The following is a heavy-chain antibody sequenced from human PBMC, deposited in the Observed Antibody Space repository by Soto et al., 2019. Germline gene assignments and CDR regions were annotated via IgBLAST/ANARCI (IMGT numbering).Heavy chain of an antibody. J-gene: IGHJ4*02. V-gene: IGHV4-59*11. CDR1: GGYISSHD. Sequence: PSETLSLTCTVAGGYISSHDCSWFRQPPGKGLEWIGYIYDSGNTNYNPSLKSRVTISMDTSKNQISLTVNFVTAADTAMYYCARDFVGASDYWGEGILVTVSS. CDR2: IYDSGNT. D-gene: IGHD1-26*01. CDR3: ARDFVGASDY.